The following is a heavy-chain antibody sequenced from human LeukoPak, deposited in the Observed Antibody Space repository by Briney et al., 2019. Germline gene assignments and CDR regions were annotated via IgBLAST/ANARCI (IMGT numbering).Heavy chain of an antibody. V-gene: IGHV1-69*04. CDR2: IIPILGIA. CDR3: ASGYYDILTGFKN. J-gene: IGHJ4*02. Sequence: ASVKVSCKASGGTFSSYAISWVRQAPGQGLEWMGRIIPILGIANYAQKFQGRVTITADKSTSTAYMELSSLRSEDTAVYYCASGYYDILTGFKNWGQGTLVTVSS. D-gene: IGHD3-9*01. CDR1: GGTFSSYA.